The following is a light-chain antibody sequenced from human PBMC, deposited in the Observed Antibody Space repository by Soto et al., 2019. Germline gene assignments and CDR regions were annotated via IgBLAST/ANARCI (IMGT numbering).Light chain of an antibody. Sequence: EIVLTQSPATLSVSPGERATLSCGASESVSPFLAWYQQKPGQAPRLLIYGASNRATGIPDRFSGSGSGTDFTLTISRLEPEDFAVYYGQQYGSSPTGTFGQGTKVDIK. J-gene: IGKJ1*01. CDR2: GAS. CDR3: QQYGSSPTGT. V-gene: IGKV3-20*01. CDR1: ESVSPF.